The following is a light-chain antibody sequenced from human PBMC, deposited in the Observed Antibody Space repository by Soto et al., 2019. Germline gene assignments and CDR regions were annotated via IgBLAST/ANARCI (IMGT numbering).Light chain of an antibody. Sequence: NFMLTQPHSVSASPGKTVTISCTRSSGSIASNYVQWYQQRPGSSPTTVIYEDNQRPSGVPDRFSGSIDSSSNSASLTISGLKTEDEADYYCQSYDSSKGRVFGGGTKLTVL. CDR1: SGSIASNY. CDR3: QSYDSSKGRV. CDR2: EDN. V-gene: IGLV6-57*01. J-gene: IGLJ3*02.